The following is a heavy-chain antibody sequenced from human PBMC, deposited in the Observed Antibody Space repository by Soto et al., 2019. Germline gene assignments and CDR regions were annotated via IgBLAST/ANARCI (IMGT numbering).Heavy chain of an antibody. V-gene: IGHV3-23*01. CDR1: GFTFSSYA. CDR2: ISGSGGST. J-gene: IGHJ5*02. CDR3: ATIAAAGKVYSWFDP. Sequence: LRLSCAASGFTFSSYAMSWVRQAPGKGLEWVSAISGSGGSTYYADSVKGRFTISRDNSKNTLYLQMNSLRAEDTAVYYCATIAAAGKVYSWFDPWGQGTLVTVSS. D-gene: IGHD6-13*01.